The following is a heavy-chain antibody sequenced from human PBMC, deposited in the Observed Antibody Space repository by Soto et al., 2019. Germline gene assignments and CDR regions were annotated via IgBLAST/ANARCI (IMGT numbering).Heavy chain of an antibody. D-gene: IGHD2-15*01. Sequence: EVQLVESGGGLVQPGGSLRLSCAASGFTFNNYDMHWVRQSTGKGLEWVSTIGTAGDPYYLDSVKGRFTISREDATNFLYLQMHILRAEDTAVYYCARGADCRGGTCYSWYFDLWGRGTLVTVSS. CDR3: ARGADCRGGTCYSWYFDL. J-gene: IGHJ2*01. CDR2: IGTAGDP. V-gene: IGHV3-13*05. CDR1: GFTFNNYD.